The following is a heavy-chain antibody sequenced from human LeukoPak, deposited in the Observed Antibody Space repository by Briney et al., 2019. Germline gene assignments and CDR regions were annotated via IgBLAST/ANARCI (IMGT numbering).Heavy chain of an antibody. CDR1: GFTFSSYG. D-gene: IGHD6-13*01. CDR3: AKDFSSSWHDAFDI. Sequence: GRSLRLSCAAPGFTFSSYGMHWVRQAPGKGLEWAAVISYDGSNKYYADSVKGRFTISRDNSKNTLYLQMNSLRAEDTAVYYCAKDFSSSWHDAFDIWGQGTMVTVSS. J-gene: IGHJ3*02. V-gene: IGHV3-30*18. CDR2: ISYDGSNK.